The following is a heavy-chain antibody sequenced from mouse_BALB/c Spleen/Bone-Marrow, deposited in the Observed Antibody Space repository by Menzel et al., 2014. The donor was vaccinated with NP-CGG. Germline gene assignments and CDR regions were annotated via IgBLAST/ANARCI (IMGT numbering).Heavy chain of an antibody. CDR3: ARGGYDGAWFAY. CDR2: IYPGNVNT. CDR1: GYTFTSYY. V-gene: IGHV1S56*01. J-gene: IGHJ3*01. D-gene: IGHD2-14*01. Sequence: QVHLQQPGPELVKPGASVRISCKASGYTFTSYYIHWVKQRPGQGLEWIGWIYPGNVNTNYNEKFKAKATLTADKSSSTAYMQLSSLTSEDSAVYFCARGGYDGAWFAYWGQGTLVTVSA.